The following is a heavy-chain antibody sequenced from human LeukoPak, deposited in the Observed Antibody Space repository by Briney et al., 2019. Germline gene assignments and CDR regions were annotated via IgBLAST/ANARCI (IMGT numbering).Heavy chain of an antibody. Sequence: PGGSLRLSCAASGFTFSSYGMHWVRQAPGKGLEWVAVIWYDGSNKYYADSVKGRFTISRDNSKNTLYLQMNSLRAEDTAVYYCARDGAVYGCPFDYWGQGNLVTVSS. CDR3: ARDGAVYGCPFDY. J-gene: IGHJ4*02. V-gene: IGHV3-33*01. CDR1: GFTFSSYG. CDR2: IWYDGSNK. D-gene: IGHD2/OR15-2a*01.